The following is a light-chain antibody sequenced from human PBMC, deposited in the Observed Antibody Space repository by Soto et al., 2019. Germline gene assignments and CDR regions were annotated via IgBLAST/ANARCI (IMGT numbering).Light chain of an antibody. CDR1: QTISSSS. CDR2: GAS. Sequence: EIVLTQSPGTLSLSPGERATLSCGASQTISSSSLAWYQQKGGQAPRLLIYGASSRATGIPDRFSGSGSGTDFTLTISRLEPDDFAVYYCQQYGSSSTFGQGTRREIK. CDR3: QQYGSSST. V-gene: IGKV3-20*01. J-gene: IGKJ5*01.